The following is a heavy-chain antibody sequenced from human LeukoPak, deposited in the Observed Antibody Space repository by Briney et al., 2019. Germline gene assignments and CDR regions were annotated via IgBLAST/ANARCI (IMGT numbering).Heavy chain of an antibody. V-gene: IGHV3-23*01. J-gene: IGHJ1*01. CDR2: ISGSGGST. Sequence: GGSLRLSCAASGFTFSSYAMSWVRQAPGKGLEGVSAISGSGGSTYYADSVKGRFTISRDNSKNTLYLQMNSLRAEDTAVYYCAAHYYDSSGYEYLQHWGQGTLVTVSS. CDR1: GFTFSSYA. CDR3: AAHYYDSSGYEYLQH. D-gene: IGHD3-22*01.